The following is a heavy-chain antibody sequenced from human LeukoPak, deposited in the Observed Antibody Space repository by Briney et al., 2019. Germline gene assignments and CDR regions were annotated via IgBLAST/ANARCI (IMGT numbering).Heavy chain of an antibody. CDR2: INPNSGGT. CDR1: GYTFTGYY. V-gene: IGHV1-2*02. Sequence: ASVKVPCKASGYTFTGYYMHWVRQAPGQGLEWMGWINPNSGGTNYAQKFQGRVTMTRDTSISTAYMELSRLRSDDTAVYYCARGSTRIAAAGQTAYWGQGTLVTVSS. D-gene: IGHD6-13*01. CDR3: ARGSTRIAAAGQTAY. J-gene: IGHJ4*02.